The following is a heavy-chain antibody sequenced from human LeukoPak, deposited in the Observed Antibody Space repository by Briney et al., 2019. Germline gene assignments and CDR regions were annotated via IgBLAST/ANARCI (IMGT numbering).Heavy chain of an antibody. D-gene: IGHD3-22*01. CDR1: GFTVSSNY. Sequence: GGSLRLPCAASGFTVSSNYMSWVRQAPGKGLEWVSVIYSGGSTYYADSVKGRFTISRHNSKNTLYLQMNSLRAEDTAVYYCASGSEYYDSSGYYSYFDYWGQGTLVTVSS. V-gene: IGHV3-53*04. CDR3: ASGSEYYDSSGYYSYFDY. CDR2: IYSGGST. J-gene: IGHJ4*02.